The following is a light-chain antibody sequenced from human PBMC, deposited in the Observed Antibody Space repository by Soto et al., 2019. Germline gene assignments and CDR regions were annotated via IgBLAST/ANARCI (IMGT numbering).Light chain of an antibody. V-gene: IGLV4-69*01. J-gene: IGLJ2*01. Sequence: QPVLTQSPSASASLGASVKLTCTLSSGHSNYAIAWHQLQPEKGPRYLMKINSDGSHIKGDGIPDRFSGSSSGAERYLTISSLQSEDEADYYCQTWGTGIQVFGGGTKLTVL. CDR3: QTWGTGIQV. CDR2: INSDGSH. CDR1: SGHSNYA.